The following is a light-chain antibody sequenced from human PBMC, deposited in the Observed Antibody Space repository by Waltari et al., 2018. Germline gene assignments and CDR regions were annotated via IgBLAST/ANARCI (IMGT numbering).Light chain of an antibody. J-gene: IGLJ1*01. CDR2: DIN. CDR1: SSNVGINY. CDR3: GTWVDSLSAEV. V-gene: IGLV1-51*01. Sequence: QSVLTQPPSVSAAPGQKVTISCSGGSSNVGINYVSWYQQLPGTAPKLLIYDINNRPSGLTDRLSVFQSVTLPTLGITALQTGVEADYYCGTWVDSLSAEVFGIGTEVTVL.